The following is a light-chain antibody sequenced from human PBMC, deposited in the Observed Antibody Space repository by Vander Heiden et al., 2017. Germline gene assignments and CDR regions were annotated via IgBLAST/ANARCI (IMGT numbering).Light chain of an antibody. V-gene: IGLV1-40*01. CDR2: GNT. Sequence: QSVLTQPPPVSGAPRQRVTIPCTGRSSNIGAGYEVHWYQQVPRTAPKLLIYGNTNRPSGVPDRFSGSKSGTSASLAITGLQAEDEADYYCQSYDSGLTGYVVFGGGTKLTVL. CDR1: SSNIGAGYE. CDR3: QSYDSGLTGYVV. J-gene: IGLJ2*01.